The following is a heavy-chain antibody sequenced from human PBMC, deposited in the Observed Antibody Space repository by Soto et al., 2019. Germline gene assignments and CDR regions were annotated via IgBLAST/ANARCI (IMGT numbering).Heavy chain of an antibody. CDR2: ISGSGGST. J-gene: IGHJ4*02. CDR3: AKDDYTMVRGVSLLFDY. V-gene: IGHV3-23*01. CDR1: GFTFSSYA. Sequence: EVQLLESGGGLVQPGGSLRLSCAASGFTFSSYAMSWVRQAPGKGLEWVSAISGSGGSTYYADSVKGRFTISRDNSKNSRYLQMNSLRAEDTAVYYCAKDDYTMVRGVSLLFDYWGQGTLVTVSS. D-gene: IGHD3-10*01.